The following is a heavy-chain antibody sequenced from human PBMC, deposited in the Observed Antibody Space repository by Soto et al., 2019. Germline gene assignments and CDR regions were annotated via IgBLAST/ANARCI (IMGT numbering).Heavy chain of an antibody. Sequence: SSTLSLTCTVSGGSISSDANFWSWIRQLPGRGLELIWYISYTGRTYYTPSLKGRLTISLDTSKNLFSLRLSAVTAADTAVYFSARGSFSSSSSWFDPWGQGTRVTVSS. D-gene: IGHD6-6*01. J-gene: IGHJ5*02. CDR2: ISYTGRT. V-gene: IGHV4-31*03. CDR1: GGSISSDANF. CDR3: ARGSFSSSSSWFDP.